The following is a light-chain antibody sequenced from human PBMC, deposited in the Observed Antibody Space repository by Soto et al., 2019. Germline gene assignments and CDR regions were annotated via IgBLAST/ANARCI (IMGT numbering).Light chain of an antibody. V-gene: IGKV3-20*01. CDR1: QNVNNR. J-gene: IGKJ5*01. CDR3: QQYGSSRIT. Sequence: EILLTESPGSLSVFPGERASLSCRARQNVNNRLAWYQQKHGQAPRLLISGASSRQTGIPDRFSGSGSGTDFTLTISRLEPEDFAVYYCQQYGSSRITFGQGTRLEIK. CDR2: GAS.